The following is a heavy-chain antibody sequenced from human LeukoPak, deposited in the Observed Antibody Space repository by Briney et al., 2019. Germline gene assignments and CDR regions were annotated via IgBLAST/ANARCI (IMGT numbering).Heavy chain of an antibody. V-gene: IGHV3-48*03. CDR2: ISSSGSTI. CDR3: AREDTAMVNYYYYGMDV. D-gene: IGHD5-18*01. J-gene: IGHJ6*02. Sequence: GGSLRLSCAASGFTYSSYEMNWVRQAPGKGLEWVSYISSSGSTIYYADSVKGRFTISRDNAKNSLYLQMNSLRAEDTAVYYCAREDTAMVNYYYYGMDVWGQGTTVTVSS. CDR1: GFTYSSYE.